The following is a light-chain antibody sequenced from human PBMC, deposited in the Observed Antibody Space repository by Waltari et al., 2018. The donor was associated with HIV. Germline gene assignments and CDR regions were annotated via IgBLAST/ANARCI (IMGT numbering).Light chain of an antibody. V-gene: IGLV1-47*01. CDR2: RNN. J-gene: IGLJ2*01. CDR1: SSNIGNNY. Sequence: QSVLTQPPSASGTPGQRVTISCSGSSSNIGNNYVYWYQPIPGTAPKLLIFRNNQRPSGVPDRFSGSKSGTSASLAISGLRSDDEADYHCATWDDRLSSRVFGGGTKLTVL. CDR3: ATWDDRLSSRV.